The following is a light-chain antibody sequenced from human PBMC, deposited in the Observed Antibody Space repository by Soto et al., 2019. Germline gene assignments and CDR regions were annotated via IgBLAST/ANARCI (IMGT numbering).Light chain of an antibody. Sequence: EIGLTQSPYTLSLSPGESATLSCRASQSVRSSYLAWYQQTPGQTPRLLIYAASSRATGIPDRFSGSGSGTDFSLTISRLEAEDFAVYYCQQYGSSPRTFGQGTKVDTK. V-gene: IGKV3-20*01. J-gene: IGKJ1*01. CDR2: AAS. CDR3: QQYGSSPRT. CDR1: QSVRSSY.